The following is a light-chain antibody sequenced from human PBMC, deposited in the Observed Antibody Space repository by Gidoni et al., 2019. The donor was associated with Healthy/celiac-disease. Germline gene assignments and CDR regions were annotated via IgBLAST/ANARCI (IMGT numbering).Light chain of an antibody. J-gene: IGKJ4*01. Sequence: EIVLTQSPGTLSLSSGERATLSCRASQSVSSSYLAWYQQKPGQAPRLLIYGASSRATGIPDRFSGGGSGTDFTLTISRLEPEDFAVYYCQQYGSSPPVTFGGGTKVEIK. V-gene: IGKV3-20*01. CDR2: GAS. CDR3: QQYGSSPPVT. CDR1: QSVSSSY.